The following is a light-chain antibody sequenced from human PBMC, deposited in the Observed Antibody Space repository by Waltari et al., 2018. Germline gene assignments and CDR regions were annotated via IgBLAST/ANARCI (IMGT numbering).Light chain of an antibody. V-gene: IGKV3-20*01. J-gene: IGKJ1*01. Sequence: EIVLTQSPGTLSLSPGERATLSCRASQSIGKYLVWYQQKPGQAPRLLSYAASSRDTGVPDRFSGSGSGTDFSLTSSRLEPEDFAVYYCQNHERLPATFGQGTKVEIK. CDR1: QSIGKY. CDR3: QNHERLPAT. CDR2: AAS.